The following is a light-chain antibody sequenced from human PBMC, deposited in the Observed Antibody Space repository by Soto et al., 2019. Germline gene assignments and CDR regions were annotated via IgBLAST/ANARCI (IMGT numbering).Light chain of an antibody. J-gene: IGLJ1*01. Sequence: QSVLTQPPSVSGAPGQRVIISCTGSSSNIGAGYDVHWYQQLPGTTPKLLIYDNNNRPSGVPERFSGSKSGTSASLAITGLQAEDEADYYCQSYDSSLSGPYVFGAGTKVTVL. CDR3: QSYDSSLSGPYV. CDR2: DNN. CDR1: SSNIGAGYD. V-gene: IGLV1-40*01.